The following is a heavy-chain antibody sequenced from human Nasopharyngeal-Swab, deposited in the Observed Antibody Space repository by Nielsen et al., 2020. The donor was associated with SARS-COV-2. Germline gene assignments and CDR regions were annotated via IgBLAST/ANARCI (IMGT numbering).Heavy chain of an antibody. D-gene: IGHD3-10*01. Sequence: SETLSLTCAVYGGSFSGYYWSWIRQPPGKGLEWIGEINHSGSTNYNPSLKSRVTISVATSKNQFSLKLSSVTAADTAVYYCALSAMVRGVKWFDPWGQGTLVTVSS. J-gene: IGHJ5*02. CDR3: ALSAMVRGVKWFDP. CDR1: GGSFSGYY. V-gene: IGHV4-34*01. CDR2: INHSGST.